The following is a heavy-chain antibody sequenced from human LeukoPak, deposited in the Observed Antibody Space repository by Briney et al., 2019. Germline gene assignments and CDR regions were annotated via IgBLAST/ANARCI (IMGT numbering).Heavy chain of an antibody. J-gene: IGHJ4*02. CDR2: INTDGSST. D-gene: IGHD3-22*01. CDR3: ARQYYHDSSGYPFDY. Sequence: SGGSLRLSCAASGFTFSNYWMSWVRQAPGKGLEWVSRINTDGSSTNYADSVKGRFTISRDNAKNTLYLQMNSLRAEDTAVYYCARQYYHDSSGYPFDYWGQGTLVTVSS. V-gene: IGHV3-74*01. CDR1: GFTFSNYW.